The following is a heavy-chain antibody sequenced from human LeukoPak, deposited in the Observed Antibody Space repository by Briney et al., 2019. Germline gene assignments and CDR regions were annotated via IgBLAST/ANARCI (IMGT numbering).Heavy chain of an antibody. CDR1: GGTFSSYA. J-gene: IGHJ6*02. Sequence: ASVKVSCKASGGTFSSYAISWVRQAPGQGLEWMGRIIPILGIANYAQKFQGRVTITADKSTSTAYMELSSLRSEDTAVYYCARGQLRFSDYYYGMDVWGQGTTVTVSS. V-gene: IGHV1-69*04. D-gene: IGHD3-3*01. CDR3: ARGQLRFSDYYYGMDV. CDR2: IIPILGIA.